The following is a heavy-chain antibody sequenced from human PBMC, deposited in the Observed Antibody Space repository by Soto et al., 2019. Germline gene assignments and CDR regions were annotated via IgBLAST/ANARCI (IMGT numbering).Heavy chain of an antibody. CDR3: ARDTNQAELEY. D-gene: IGHD1-1*01. J-gene: IGHJ4*02. CDR2: IARDGETT. CDR1: VCSFSDYE. V-gene: IGHV3-48*03. Sequence: PVGSLRLSCESSVCSFSDYEMNCVRQFPGEGLEWVAYIARDGETTFYADSVEGRFVVSRDNAKNSLFLQMDRLTGDDTAVYFCARDTNQAELEYWGQGSLVSVSS.